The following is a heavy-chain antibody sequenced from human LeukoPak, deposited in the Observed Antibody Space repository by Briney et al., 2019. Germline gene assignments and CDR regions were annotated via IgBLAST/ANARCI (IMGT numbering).Heavy chain of an antibody. CDR2: ISYDGSNK. D-gene: IGHD3-10*01. CDR3: AKGTYGSGYYNWFDP. CDR1: GVTFSSYA. V-gene: IGHV3-30-3*01. J-gene: IGHJ5*02. Sequence: PGRSLRLSCAASGVTFSSYAMHWVRQAPGKGLEWVAVISYDGSNKYYADSVKGRFTISRDNSKNTLYLQMNSLRAEDTALYYCAKGTYGSGYYNWFDPWGQGTLVTVSS.